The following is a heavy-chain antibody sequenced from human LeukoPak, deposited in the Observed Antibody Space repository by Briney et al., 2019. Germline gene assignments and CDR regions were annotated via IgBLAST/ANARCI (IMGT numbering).Heavy chain of an antibody. CDR2: IWDDGGNK. CDR3: AREAGYCSSTSCYAGGFSDY. Sequence: GGSLRLSCAASGFIFGSYGMHWVRQAPGKGLEWVAVIWDDGGNKYYADSVKGRFTICRDHSKNTLYLQMNSLRAEDTAVYYCAREAGYCSSTSCYAGGFSDYWGQGTLVTVSS. D-gene: IGHD2-2*01. J-gene: IGHJ4*02. CDR1: GFIFGSYG. V-gene: IGHV3-33*01.